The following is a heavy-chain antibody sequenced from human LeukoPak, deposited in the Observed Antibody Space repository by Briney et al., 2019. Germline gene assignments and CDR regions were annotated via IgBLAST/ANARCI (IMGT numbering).Heavy chain of an antibody. CDR3: ARGGSNDWYR. CDR1: GFTFSNYW. CDR2: IKEDGGEK. Sequence: GGSLRLSRVASGFTFSNYWMSWVRQAPGKGLEWVANIKEDGGEKYYVDSVKGRFTVSRDNAKNSLYLQMNSLRADDTAVYYCARGGSNDWYRWGQGTLVTVSS. V-gene: IGHV3-7*01. D-gene: IGHD3-9*01. J-gene: IGHJ4*02.